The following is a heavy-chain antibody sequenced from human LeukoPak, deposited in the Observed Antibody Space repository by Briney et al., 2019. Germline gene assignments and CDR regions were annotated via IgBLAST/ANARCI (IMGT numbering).Heavy chain of an antibody. CDR2: INRSGST. CDR1: GGSFSGYF. J-gene: IGHJ3*02. V-gene: IGHV4-34*01. Sequence: PSETLSLTCAVYGGSFSGYFWSWIRQPPGKGLEWIGEINRSGSTTYNPSLKSRVTVSVDTSKNQFSLKLNSVTAADTAVYYCGAYRTLDDAFDIWGQGTLVTVSS. CDR3: GAYRTLDDAFDI. D-gene: IGHD3-16*01.